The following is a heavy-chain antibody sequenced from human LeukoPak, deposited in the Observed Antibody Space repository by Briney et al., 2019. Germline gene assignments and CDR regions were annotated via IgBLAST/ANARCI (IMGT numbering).Heavy chain of an antibody. D-gene: IGHD3-16*01. Sequence: SSETLSLTCAVSGYSISSGYYWGWIRQPPGKGLEWIGSIYHSGSTYYNPSLKSRVTISVDTSKNQFSLKLSSVTAADTAMYYCARVWGDQSSFDYGGQGPLVTVSS. CDR1: GYSISSGYY. CDR3: ARVWGDQSSFDY. J-gene: IGHJ4*02. V-gene: IGHV4-38-2*01. CDR2: IYHSGST.